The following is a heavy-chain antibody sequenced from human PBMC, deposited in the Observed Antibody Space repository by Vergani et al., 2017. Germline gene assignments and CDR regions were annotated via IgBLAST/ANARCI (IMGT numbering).Heavy chain of an antibody. CDR1: GGTFSSYA. V-gene: IGHV1-69*01. J-gene: IGHJ6*02. CDR3: ARGAMHNLDTAMVLGLYGMDV. D-gene: IGHD5-18*01. CDR2: IIPIFGTA. Sequence: QVQLVQSGAEVKKPGSSVKVSCKASGGTFSSYAISWVRQAPGQGLEWMGGIIPIFGTANYAQKFQGRVTITADESTSTAYMELSSLRSEDTAVYYCARGAMHNLDTAMVLGLYGMDVWGQGTTVTVSS.